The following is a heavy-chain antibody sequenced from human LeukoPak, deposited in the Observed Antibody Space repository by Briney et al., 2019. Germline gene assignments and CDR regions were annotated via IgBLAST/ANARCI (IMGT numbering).Heavy chain of an antibody. CDR2: IIPIFGTA. CDR1: GGTFSSYA. Sequence: SVKVSCKASGGTFSSYAISWVRQAPGQGLGWMGGIIPIFGTANYAQKFRGRVTITTDESTSTAYMELSSLRSEDTAVYYCAREGGSSSWYYYWGQGTLVTVSS. CDR3: AREGGSSSWYYY. V-gene: IGHV1-69*05. D-gene: IGHD6-13*01. J-gene: IGHJ4*02.